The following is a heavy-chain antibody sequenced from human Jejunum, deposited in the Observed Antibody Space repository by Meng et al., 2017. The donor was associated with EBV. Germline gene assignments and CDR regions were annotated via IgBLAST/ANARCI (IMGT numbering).Heavy chain of an antibody. Sequence: VQVHESGPGLVKPLGTLSLTGAVSGGSISSSNWWSWVRQPPGKGPEWIGEIFHIGTTNYNPTLKSRVTMSVDKSKNHFSLKLTSVTAADTAVYYCARDGGPSGSYAYWFDPWGQGTLVTVSS. CDR1: GGSISSSNW. J-gene: IGHJ5*02. CDR3: ARDGGPSGSYAYWFDP. D-gene: IGHD1-26*01. CDR2: IFHIGTT. V-gene: IGHV4-4*02.